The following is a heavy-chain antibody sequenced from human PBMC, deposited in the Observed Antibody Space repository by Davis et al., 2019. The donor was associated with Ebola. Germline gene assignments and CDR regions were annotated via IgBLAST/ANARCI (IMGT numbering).Heavy chain of an antibody. V-gene: IGHV5-51*01. D-gene: IGHD6-19*01. CDR3: ARDSSGWYWSWFDP. CDR2: IYPGDSDT. J-gene: IGHJ5*02. CDR1: GYSFTNYW. Sequence: GESLKISCQGSGYSFTNYWIAWVRQTPGKGLEWMGIIYPGDSDTRYSPSFEGQVTISADKSISTAYLQWSSLKASDTAMYYCARDSSGWYWSWFDPWGQGTLVTVSS.